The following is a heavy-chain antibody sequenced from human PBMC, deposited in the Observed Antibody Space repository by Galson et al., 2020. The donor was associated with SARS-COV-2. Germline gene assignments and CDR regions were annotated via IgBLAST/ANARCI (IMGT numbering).Heavy chain of an antibody. Sequence: SETLSLPCAVYGGSFKNYYWTWIRQPPGKGLQWIGEINHRGSTNYDPSLQGRVAMSVDTSKNQFSLRLSSVTAADTAVYYCVRGAEERRVIVVVQYDYTYMDVGGGGTAVTVSS. V-gene: IGHV4-34*01. CDR1: GGSFKNYY. CDR3: VRGAEERRVIVVVQYDYTYMDV. CDR2: INHRGST. J-gene: IGHJ6*02. D-gene: IGHD3-16*01.